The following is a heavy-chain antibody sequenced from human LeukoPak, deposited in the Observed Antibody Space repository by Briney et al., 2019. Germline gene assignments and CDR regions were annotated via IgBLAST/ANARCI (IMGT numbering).Heavy chain of an antibody. CDR1: GYPFTGYY. CDR3: ATGAQYGLWGVPYFYYMHV. Sequence: ASVKVSCKASGYPFTGYYVHWVRQAPGHGLEGMGWINPRNGDTHSAQKFQGRVSMTGDTSITTAYMELSSLTSDDTAVYYCATGAQYGLWGVPYFYYMHVWGTGTTVTVSS. J-gene: IGHJ6*03. D-gene: IGHD3-10*01. CDR2: INPRNGDT. V-gene: IGHV1-2*02.